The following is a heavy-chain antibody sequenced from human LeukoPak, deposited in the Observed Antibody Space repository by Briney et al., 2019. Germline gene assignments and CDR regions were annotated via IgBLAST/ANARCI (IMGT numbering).Heavy chain of an antibody. Sequence: ASVKVSCKASGYTFTDYYMHWVRQAPGQGLEWMGWISAYNGNTNYAQKLKGRVTMTTDTSTSTAYMELRSLRSDDTAVYYCARDDFWSGYYCDYWGQGTLVTVSS. CDR3: ARDDFWSGYYCDY. V-gene: IGHV1-18*04. J-gene: IGHJ4*02. D-gene: IGHD3-3*01. CDR1: GYTFTDYY. CDR2: ISAYNGNT.